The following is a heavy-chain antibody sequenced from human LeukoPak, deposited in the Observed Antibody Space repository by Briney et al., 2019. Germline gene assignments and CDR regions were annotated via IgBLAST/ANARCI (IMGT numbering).Heavy chain of an antibody. CDR1: GYTFTIYA. CDR3: ARGLDFWSGYLGAHYYYGMDV. J-gene: IGHJ6*02. D-gene: IGHD3-3*01. CDR2: INTNTGNP. V-gene: IGHV7-4-1*02. Sequence: EASVKVSCKASGYTFTIYAMNWVRQAPGQGLEWMGWINTNTGNPTYAQGFTGRFVFSLDTSVSTAYLQISSLKAEDTAVYYCARGLDFWSGYLGAHYYYGMDVWGQGTTVTVSS.